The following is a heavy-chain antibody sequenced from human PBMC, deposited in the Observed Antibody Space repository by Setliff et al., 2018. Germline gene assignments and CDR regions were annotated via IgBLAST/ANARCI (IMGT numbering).Heavy chain of an antibody. CDR2: ISSSSSII. D-gene: IGHD1-26*01. CDR1: GFTFSSYS. Sequence: GGSLRLSCAASGFTFSSYSMNWVRQAPGKGLEWVSYISSSSSIIYYADSVKGRFTISRDNARNSLYLQMNSLRPEDTAVYYCARDPILGGPDFFDYWGQGTLVTVSS. J-gene: IGHJ4*02. V-gene: IGHV3-48*01. CDR3: ARDPILGGPDFFDY.